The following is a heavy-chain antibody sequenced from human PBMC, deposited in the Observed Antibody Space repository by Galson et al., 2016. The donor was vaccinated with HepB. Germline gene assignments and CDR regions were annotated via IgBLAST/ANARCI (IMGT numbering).Heavy chain of an antibody. CDR1: GYTFTGHY. J-gene: IGHJ6*04. D-gene: IGHD1-1*01. V-gene: IGHV1-69*10. CDR2: IIPILGIA. CDR3: ARVRGWNDITGGGMDV. Sequence: SVKVSCKASGYTFTGHYIHWVRQAPGQGLEWMGWIIPILGIANYAQKFQGRVTIIADKSTSTAYRELSSLRSEDTAVYYCARVRGWNDITGGGMDVWGKGTTGTVSS.